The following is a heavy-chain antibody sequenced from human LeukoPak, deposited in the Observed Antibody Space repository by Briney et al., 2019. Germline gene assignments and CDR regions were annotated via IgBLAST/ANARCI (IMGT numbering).Heavy chain of an antibody. D-gene: IGHD3-10*01. CDR3: AKPRGSGSYSEPLDY. CDR1: GFTFDDYA. V-gene: IGHV3-9*03. CDR2: ITWNSDRI. Sequence: GGSLRLSCAASGFTFDDYAIHGFRQAPGRGLEWFSGITWNSDRIGYADSVKGRFTISRDNAKNSLFLQMNSLRAEDMGLYYCAKPRGSGSYSEPLDYWGQGTLVTVSS. J-gene: IGHJ4*02.